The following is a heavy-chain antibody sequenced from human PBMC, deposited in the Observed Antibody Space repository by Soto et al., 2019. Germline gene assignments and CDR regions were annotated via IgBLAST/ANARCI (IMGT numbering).Heavy chain of an antibody. CDR2: IIPIFGTA. D-gene: IGHD2-15*01. Sequence: SVKVSCKASGGTFSSYAISWVRQAPGQGLEWMGGIIPIFGTANYAQKFQGRVTITADKSTSTAYMELSSLRSEDTAVYYCARDIVVVPYYYYGMDVWGQGTTVTVSS. CDR1: GGTFSSYA. J-gene: IGHJ6*02. CDR3: ARDIVVVPYYYYGMDV. V-gene: IGHV1-69*06.